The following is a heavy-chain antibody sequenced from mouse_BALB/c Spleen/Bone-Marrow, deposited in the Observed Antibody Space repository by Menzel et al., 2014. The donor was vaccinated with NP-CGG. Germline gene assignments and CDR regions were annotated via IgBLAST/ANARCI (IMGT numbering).Heavy chain of an antibody. CDR3: AXDSITTVVATDY. Sequence: QVQLQQSGAELVKPGASVKLSCKASGYTFTSYWMHWVKQRPGQGLEWIGEIDPSDSYTNYNQKFKGKATLTVDKSSSTAYMQLSSLTSEDSAVYYCAXDSITTVVATDYWGQGTTLTVSS. CDR1: GYTFTSYW. CDR2: IDPSDSYT. J-gene: IGHJ2*01. D-gene: IGHD1-1*01. V-gene: IGHV1-69*02.